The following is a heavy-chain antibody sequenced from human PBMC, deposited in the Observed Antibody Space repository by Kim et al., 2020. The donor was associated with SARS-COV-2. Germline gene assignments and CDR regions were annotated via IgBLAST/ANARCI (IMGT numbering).Heavy chain of an antibody. Sequence: GGSLRLSCVGSGFTFRAYWMNWVRQAPGKGLEWVASTTPDGRTKSYVDSVKDRFSISRDNAKNSAYLQMTSLRSEDTAVYYCATLDHGDSDYWGQGTVVT. CDR3: ATLDHGDSDY. D-gene: IGHD4-17*01. V-gene: IGHV3-7*01. CDR2: TTPDGRTK. CDR1: GFTFRAYW. J-gene: IGHJ4*02.